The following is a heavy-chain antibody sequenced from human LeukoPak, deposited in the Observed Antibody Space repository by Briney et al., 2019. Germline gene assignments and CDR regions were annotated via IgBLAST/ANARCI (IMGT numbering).Heavy chain of an antibody. CDR2: INHSGST. J-gene: IGHJ6*02. CDR3: ARDCSGGSCYPMYGMDV. CDR1: GGSFSVYY. D-gene: IGHD2-15*01. V-gene: IGHV4-34*01. Sequence: SETLSLTCAVYGGSFSVYYWSWIRQPPGKGLEWIGEINHSGSTNYNPSLKSRVTISVDTSKNQFSLKLSSVTAADTAVYYCARDCSGGSCYPMYGMDVWGQGTTVTVSS.